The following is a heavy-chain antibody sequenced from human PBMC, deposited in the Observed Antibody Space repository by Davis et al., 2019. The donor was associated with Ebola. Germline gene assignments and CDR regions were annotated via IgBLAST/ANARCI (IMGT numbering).Heavy chain of an antibody. D-gene: IGHD1-26*01. CDR1: GFVFRNYV. CDR2: LGTSADT. CDR3: AKDTSNIWFDI. Sequence: GESLKISCAASGFVFRNYVMSWVRQAPGKGLAWVSTLGTSADTYYADSVKGRFTISRDNSKNTLYLQMNGLRVEDTAIYYCAKDTSNIWFDIWGQGTNVTVSS. J-gene: IGHJ3*02. V-gene: IGHV3-23*01.